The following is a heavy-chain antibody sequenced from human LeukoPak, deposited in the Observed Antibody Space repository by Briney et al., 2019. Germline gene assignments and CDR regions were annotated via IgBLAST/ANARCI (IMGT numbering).Heavy chain of an antibody. CDR1: GYIFTSYY. Sequence: ASVKVSCKASGYIFTSYYMHWMRQAPGQGLEWLGMIIPTGGSTTYAHKFQGRVTMTRDTSTSTVYMELSSLRSEDTAVYYCARAYSGWSSDYWGQGTLVTVSS. D-gene: IGHD6-19*01. CDR2: IIPTGGST. J-gene: IGHJ4*02. CDR3: ARAYSGWSSDY. V-gene: IGHV1-46*01.